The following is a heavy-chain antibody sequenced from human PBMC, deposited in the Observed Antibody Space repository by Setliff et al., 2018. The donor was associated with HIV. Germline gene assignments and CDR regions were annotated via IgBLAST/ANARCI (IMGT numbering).Heavy chain of an antibody. V-gene: IGHV3-48*03. CDR3: ARAYNVYDYRFDSSGYDY. CDR2: ISSSGSPI. Sequence: PGGSLRLSCAASGFSFSSYEMNWVRQAPGKGLEWVSYISSSGSPIYYADSVKGRFIASTDNAKNSLFLEMNSLKAEDTAVYYCARAYNVYDYRFDSSGYDYWGQGTLVTVSS. J-gene: IGHJ4*02. CDR1: GFSFSSYE. D-gene: IGHD3-22*01.